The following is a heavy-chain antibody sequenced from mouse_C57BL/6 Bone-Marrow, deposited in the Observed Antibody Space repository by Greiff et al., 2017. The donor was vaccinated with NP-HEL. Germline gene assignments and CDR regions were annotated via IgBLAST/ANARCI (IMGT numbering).Heavy chain of an antibody. CDR2: INPSTGGT. J-gene: IGHJ1*03. D-gene: IGHD1-1*01. CDR3: ASNFITTVVATRYFDV. V-gene: IGHV1-42*01. Sequence: EVQLQQSGPELVKPGASVKISCKASGYSFTGYYMNWVKQSPEKSLEWIGEINPSTGGTTYNQKFKAKATLTVDKSSSTAYMQLKSLTSEDSAVYYCASNFITTVVATRYFDVWGTGTTVTVSS. CDR1: GYSFTGYY.